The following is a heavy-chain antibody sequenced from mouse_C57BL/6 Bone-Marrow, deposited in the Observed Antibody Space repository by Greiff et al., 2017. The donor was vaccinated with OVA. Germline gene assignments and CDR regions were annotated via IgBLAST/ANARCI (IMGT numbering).Heavy chain of an antibody. J-gene: IGHJ4*01. Sequence: QVQLQQSGPGLVQPSQSLSITCTVSGFSLTSYGVHWVRQSPGKGLEWLGVIWSGGSTDYNAAFISRLSISKDNSKSQVFFKMNSLQADDTAIYYCARAPIYYGNYVVDYYAMDYWGQGTSVTVSS. CDR1: GFSLTSYG. CDR3: ARAPIYYGNYVVDYYAMDY. D-gene: IGHD2-1*01. V-gene: IGHV2-2*01. CDR2: IWSGGST.